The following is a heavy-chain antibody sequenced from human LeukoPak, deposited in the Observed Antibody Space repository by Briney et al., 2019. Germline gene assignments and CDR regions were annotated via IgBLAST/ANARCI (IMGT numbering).Heavy chain of an antibody. J-gene: IGHJ4*02. CDR1: GYTFTSYD. CDR2: MNPNSGNT. V-gene: IGHV1-8*03. Sequence: ASVKVSCKASGYTFTSYDINWVRQATGHGLEWMGWMNPNSGNTGYAQKFQGRVTITRNTSISTAYMELSSLRSEDTAVYYCARSSQATLYDYVWGSYRRVFDYWGQGTLVTVSS. D-gene: IGHD3-16*02. CDR3: ARSSQATLYDYVWGSYRRVFDY.